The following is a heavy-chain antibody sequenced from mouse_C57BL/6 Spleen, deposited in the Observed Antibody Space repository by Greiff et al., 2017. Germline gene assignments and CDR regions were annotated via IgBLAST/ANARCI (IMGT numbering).Heavy chain of an antibody. Sequence: QVQLQQPGAELVKPGASVKLSCKASGYPFTSYWMLWVKQRPGQGLEWIGMIHPNSGSTNYNEKFKSKATLTVDKSSSTAYMQLSSLTSEDSAVYYCARYPHYYGSSYGYWGQGTTLTVSS. D-gene: IGHD1-1*01. CDR3: ARYPHYYGSSYGY. V-gene: IGHV1-64*01. J-gene: IGHJ2*01. CDR2: IHPNSGST. CDR1: GYPFTSYW.